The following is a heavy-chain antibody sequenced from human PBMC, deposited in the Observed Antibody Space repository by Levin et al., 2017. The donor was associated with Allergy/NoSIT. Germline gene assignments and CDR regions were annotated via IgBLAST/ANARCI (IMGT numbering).Heavy chain of an antibody. D-gene: IGHD2-8*01. V-gene: IGHV1-69*01. CDR3: ARDRDDESTNYYDAFDS. Sequence: KISCKASGGTFSSYAISWVRQAPGQGLEWMGGIIPIFGTANYAQKFQGRVTITADESTSTAYMELSSLRSEDTAVYYCARDRDDESTNYYDAFDSWGQGTLVTVSS. CDR1: GGTFSSYA. CDR2: IIPIFGTA. J-gene: IGHJ3*02.